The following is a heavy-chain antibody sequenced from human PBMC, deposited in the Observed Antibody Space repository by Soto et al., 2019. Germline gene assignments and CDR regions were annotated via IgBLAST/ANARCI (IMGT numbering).Heavy chain of an antibody. CDR2: ISYDGSNK. CDR1: GFTFSSYA. D-gene: IGHD6-19*01. CDR3: AREFLSGWYFFGF. J-gene: IGHJ4*02. Sequence: QVQLVESGGGVVQPGRSLRLSCAASGFTFSSYAMHWVRQAPGKGLEWVAVISYDGSNKYYADSVKGRFTISRDNSKNTLYLQMNSLRAEDTAVYYCAREFLSGWYFFGFWGQGTLVTVSS. V-gene: IGHV3-30-3*01.